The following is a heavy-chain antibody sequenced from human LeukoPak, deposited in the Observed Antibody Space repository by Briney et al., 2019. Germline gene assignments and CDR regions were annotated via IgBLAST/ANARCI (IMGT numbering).Heavy chain of an antibody. Sequence: GGSLRLSCAASGFTFSSYAMHWVRQAPGKGLEWVALISYDGSNKYYADSVKGRFTISRDNSKNTLYLQMNSLRAKDTAVYYCARDRGQWLVHTYYYYGMDVWGQGTTVTVSS. CDR3: ARDRGQWLVHTYYYYGMDV. CDR2: ISYDGSNK. V-gene: IGHV3-30-3*01. J-gene: IGHJ6*02. CDR1: GFTFSSYA. D-gene: IGHD6-19*01.